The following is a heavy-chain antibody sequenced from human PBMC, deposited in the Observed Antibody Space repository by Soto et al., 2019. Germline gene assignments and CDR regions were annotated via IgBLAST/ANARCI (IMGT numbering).Heavy chain of an antibody. CDR1: GFTFTNFP. Sequence: GGSLRLSCAASGFTFTNFPMSWVRQSPGKGLEWVSTISRSGDSTYYADSVKGRFTISRDSSRNTLYLQMSSLRAEDSAVYYCASRNWGEWRVPAGSFDYWGRGTLVTV. D-gene: IGHD6-19*01. J-gene: IGHJ4*02. CDR2: ISRSGDST. V-gene: IGHV3-23*01. CDR3: ASRNWGEWRVPAGSFDY.